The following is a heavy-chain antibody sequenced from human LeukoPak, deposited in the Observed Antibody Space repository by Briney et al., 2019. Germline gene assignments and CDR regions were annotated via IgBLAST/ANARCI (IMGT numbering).Heavy chain of an antibody. CDR1: GFSFSTYW. J-gene: IGHJ4*02. CDR3: ATDLGSSRPNF. Sequence: PGGSLRLSCAASGFSFSTYWMSWVRQAPGKGLEWVASIKQDGSEKYYVDSAKGRFTISRDNAKNSLYLQMNSLRAEDTAVYYCATDLGSSRPNFWGQGILVTVSS. D-gene: IGHD6-13*01. V-gene: IGHV3-7*01. CDR2: IKQDGSEK.